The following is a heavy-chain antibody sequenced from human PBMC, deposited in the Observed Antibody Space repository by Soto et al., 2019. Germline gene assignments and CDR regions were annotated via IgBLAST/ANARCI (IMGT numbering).Heavy chain of an antibody. CDR1: GDSISSGGYS. V-gene: IGHV4-30-2*01. CDR2: IYHSGST. CDR3: AALSVASFHY. Sequence: QLQLQESGSGLVKPSQALSLTCAVSGDSISSGGYSWSWIRQPPGEGLEWVGYIYHSGSTYYNPSLKGRVTISLDRSKNQFFLRVNSVTAADTPVYYCAALSVASFHYWGQGTLVTVSS. D-gene: IGHD5-12*01. J-gene: IGHJ4*02.